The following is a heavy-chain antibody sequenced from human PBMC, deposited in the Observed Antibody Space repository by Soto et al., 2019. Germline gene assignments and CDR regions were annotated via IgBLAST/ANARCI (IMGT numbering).Heavy chain of an antibody. D-gene: IGHD1-20*01. CDR1: GGSIRSSSYY. Sequence: SETLSLTCTVSGGSIRSSSYYWGWIRQPPGKGLEWIGSIYYSGSTYYNPSLKSRVTISVDTSKNQFSLKLSSVTAADTAVYYCARHRLVTGTTGNYFDYWGQGTLVTVSS. CDR3: ARHRLVTGTTGNYFDY. V-gene: IGHV4-39*01. CDR2: IYYSGST. J-gene: IGHJ4*02.